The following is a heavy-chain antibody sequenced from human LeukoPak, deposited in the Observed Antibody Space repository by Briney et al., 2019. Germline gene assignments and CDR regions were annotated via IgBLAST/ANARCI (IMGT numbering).Heavy chain of an antibody. V-gene: IGHV1-69*06. Sequence: ASVKVSCKASGGTFSSYAISWVRQAPGQGLEWMGGIIPIFGTANYAQKFQGRVTITADKSTSTAYMELSSLRSEDTAVYYCASPPKRGYYDSSGYYWGQGTLVTVSS. D-gene: IGHD3-22*01. J-gene: IGHJ4*02. CDR1: GGTFSSYA. CDR2: IIPIFGTA. CDR3: ASPPKRGYYDSSGYY.